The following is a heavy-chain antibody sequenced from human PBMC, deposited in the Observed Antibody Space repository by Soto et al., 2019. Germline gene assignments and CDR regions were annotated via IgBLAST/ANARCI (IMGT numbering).Heavy chain of an antibody. Sequence: EVQLVESGGGLVQPGGSLRLSCAASGFTFSTYWMHWVRQAPGKGLVWVSRINSDGSSTNYADSVKGRFTISRDNAENTLYLEINNLRAEDTDVYYCARDYYTRLGHCSGGGCPLDYWGQGTLVTVSS. CDR1: GFTFSTYW. V-gene: IGHV3-74*01. D-gene: IGHD2-15*01. CDR3: ARDYYTRLGHCSGGGCPLDY. CDR2: INSDGSST. J-gene: IGHJ4*02.